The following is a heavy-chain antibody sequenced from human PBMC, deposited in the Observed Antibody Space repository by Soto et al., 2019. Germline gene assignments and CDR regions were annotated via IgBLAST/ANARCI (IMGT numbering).Heavy chain of an antibody. CDR1: GYTFTSYD. Sequence: QVQLVQSGAEVKKPGASVKVSCKASGYTFTSYDINWVRQATGQGLEWMGWMNPNSGNTGYAQKFQGRVTMTRNTSXXTAYMELSSLRSEDTAVYYCARGSPMAAGTVPTDYWGQGTLVTVSS. CDR2: MNPNSGNT. J-gene: IGHJ4*02. V-gene: IGHV1-8*01. CDR3: ARGSPMAAGTVPTDY. D-gene: IGHD6-13*01.